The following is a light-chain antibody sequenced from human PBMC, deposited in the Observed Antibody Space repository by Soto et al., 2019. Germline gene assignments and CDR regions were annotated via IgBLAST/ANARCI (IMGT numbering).Light chain of an antibody. V-gene: IGKV3-15*01. Sequence: EIVMTQSPATLSLSPGQRATLSCRASQSVSSNLAWYQQILGQAPRLLISGASTRATGIPARFTGSGSGTEFTLTISSLQSEDFAVYYCQQYNNWPHSLGQGTKVDIK. CDR3: QQYNNWPHS. J-gene: IGKJ2*01. CDR1: QSVSSN. CDR2: GAS.